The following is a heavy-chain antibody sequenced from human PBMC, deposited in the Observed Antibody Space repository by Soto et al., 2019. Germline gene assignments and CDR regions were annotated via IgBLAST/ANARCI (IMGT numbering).Heavy chain of an antibody. V-gene: IGHV1-24*01. D-gene: IGHD6-19*01. Sequence: ASVKVSCKVSGYTLTELSMHWVRQAPGKGLEWMGGFDPEDGETIYAQKFQGRVTITRDTSASTAYMELSSLRSEDTAVYYCARASISSAVAAGDYWGQGTLVTVSS. CDR3: ARASISSAVAAGDY. CDR1: GYTLTELS. J-gene: IGHJ4*02. CDR2: FDPEDGET.